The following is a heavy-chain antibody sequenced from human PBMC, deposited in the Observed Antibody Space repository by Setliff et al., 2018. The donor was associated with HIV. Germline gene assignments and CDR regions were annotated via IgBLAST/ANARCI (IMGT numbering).Heavy chain of an antibody. CDR3: ARASYYYDSSGWVDY. V-gene: IGHV3-48*03. Sequence: GGSLRLSCAASGFTFSSYEMNWVRQAPGKGLELVSYINTSGGSTYYADSVKGRLTISRDNAKNSLYLQMNSLRAEDTAVYYCARASYYYDSSGWVDYWGQGTLVTVSS. CDR1: GFTFSSYE. D-gene: IGHD3-22*01. J-gene: IGHJ4*02. CDR2: INTSGGST.